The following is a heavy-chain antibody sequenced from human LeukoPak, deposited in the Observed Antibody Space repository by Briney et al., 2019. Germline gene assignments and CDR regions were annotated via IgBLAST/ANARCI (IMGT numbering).Heavy chain of an antibody. CDR3: AGSTNGYNLLHH. CDR1: GFTVSGNY. D-gene: IGHD5-24*01. CDR2: IYSGGIT. Sequence: GSLRLSCAASGFTVSGNYMSWVRRAPGKGLEWVSVIYSGGITFYSDSVKGRFTISRDNSMNTLSLQMNSLRAEDTAVYYCAGSTNGYNLLHHWGQGTLVTVSS. V-gene: IGHV3-53*01. J-gene: IGHJ1*01.